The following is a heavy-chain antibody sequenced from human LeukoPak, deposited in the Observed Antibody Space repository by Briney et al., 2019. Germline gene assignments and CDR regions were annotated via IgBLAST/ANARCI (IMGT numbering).Heavy chain of an antibody. J-gene: IGHJ5*02. CDR3: ARDQGYGDYGELNWFDP. CDR1: GFTFSSYS. V-gene: IGHV3-21*01. Sequence: GGSLRLSCAASGFTFSSYSMNWVRQAPGKGLEWVSSISSSSSYIYYADSVKGRFTISRDNAKNSLYLQMNSLRAEDTAVYYCARDQGYGDYGELNWFDPWGQGTLVTVSS. D-gene: IGHD4-17*01. CDR2: ISSSSSYI.